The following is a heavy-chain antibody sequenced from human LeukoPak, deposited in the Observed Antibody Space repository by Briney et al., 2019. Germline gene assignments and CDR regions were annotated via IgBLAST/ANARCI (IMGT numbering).Heavy chain of an antibody. V-gene: IGHV5-51*01. CDR2: IYPGDSDT. D-gene: IGHD6-19*01. J-gene: IGHJ4*02. CDR3: ARRDSSGWYYFDC. Sequence: GESLKISCKGSGYSFTSYWTAWVRQMPGKGLEWMGIIYPGDSDTRYSPSFQGQVTISAVKSISTAYLQWSSLKASDTAMYYCARRDSSGWYYFDCWGQGTLVTVSS. CDR1: GYSFTSYW.